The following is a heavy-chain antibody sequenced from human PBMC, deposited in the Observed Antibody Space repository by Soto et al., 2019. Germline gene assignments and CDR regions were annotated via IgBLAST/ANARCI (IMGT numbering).Heavy chain of an antibody. Sequence: PSETLSLTCTVSGGSITSSYYWGGIRQPPGKGLEWIGSIYYSGSTYYNPSLKSRVTISVDTSKNQFSLKLSSVTAADTAVYYCARSNGDYGDCWSQGTLVTVSS. CDR1: GGSITSSYY. CDR3: ARSNGDYGDC. D-gene: IGHD4-17*01. J-gene: IGHJ4*02. V-gene: IGHV4-39*07. CDR2: IYYSGST.